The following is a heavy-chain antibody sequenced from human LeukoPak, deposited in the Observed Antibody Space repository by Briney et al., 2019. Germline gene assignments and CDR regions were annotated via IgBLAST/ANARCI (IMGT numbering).Heavy chain of an antibody. Sequence: PETLSLTCSVSGGSMNTYYWSWIRQPAGKGLEWIGRMYSSGSTNYNPSLKTRVTMSVDTSKNQFSLKLSSVTAADTAVYYCAGFSTRDHYGSGSYSTFDYWGQGTLVTVSS. D-gene: IGHD3-10*01. CDR3: AGFSTRDHYGSGSYSTFDY. J-gene: IGHJ4*02. CDR1: GGSMNTYY. CDR2: MYSSGST. V-gene: IGHV4-4*07.